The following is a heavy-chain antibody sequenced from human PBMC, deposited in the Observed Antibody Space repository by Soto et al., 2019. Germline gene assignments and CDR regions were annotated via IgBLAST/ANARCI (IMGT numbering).Heavy chain of an antibody. V-gene: IGHV5-51*01. Sequence: GESLKISCKGSGYSFTCYWIGWVRQMPGKGLEWMGIIYPGDSDTRYSPSFQGQVTISADKSISTAYVQWSSLKASDTAMYYCARPREAGKNYYGVDVWGQGTTVTVSS. CDR1: GYSFTCYW. D-gene: IGHD6-19*01. CDR2: IYPGDSDT. CDR3: ARPREAGKNYYGVDV. J-gene: IGHJ6*02.